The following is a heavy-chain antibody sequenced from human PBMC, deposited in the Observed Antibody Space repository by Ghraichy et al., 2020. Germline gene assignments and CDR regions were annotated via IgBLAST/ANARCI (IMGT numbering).Heavy chain of an antibody. CDR3: AREVSVVVIAPTPYYMDV. D-gene: IGHD2-21*01. CDR1: GGSISSSSYY. J-gene: IGHJ6*03. Sequence: SETLSLTCTVSGGSISSSSYYWGWIRQPPGKGLEWIGSIYYSGSTYYNPSLKSRVTISVDTSKNQFSLKLSSVTAADTAVYYCAREVSVVVIAPTPYYMDVCGKGTTVTGSS. CDR2: IYYSGST. V-gene: IGHV4-39*07.